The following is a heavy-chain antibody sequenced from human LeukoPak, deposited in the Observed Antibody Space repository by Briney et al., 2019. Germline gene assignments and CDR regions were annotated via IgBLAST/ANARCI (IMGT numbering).Heavy chain of an antibody. J-gene: IGHJ4*02. V-gene: IGHV3-7*01. D-gene: IGHD3-3*01. CDR3: ARDRNTDFWSGYYTNYFDY. CDR1: GFIFSNYW. CDR2: IKQDGGEK. Sequence: GGSLRLSCAASGFIFSNYWMTWVRHAPGKGLEWVATIKQDGGEKYYVDSVKGRFTISRDNAKNSLSLQLSSLRAEDTAVYYCARDRNTDFWSGYYTNYFDYWGQGPLVIVSS.